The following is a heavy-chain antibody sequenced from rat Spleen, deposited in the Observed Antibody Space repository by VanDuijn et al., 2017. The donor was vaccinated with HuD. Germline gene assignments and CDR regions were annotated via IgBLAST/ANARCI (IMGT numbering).Heavy chain of an antibody. CDR3: VRRHYGYTDYFDY. CDR2: ISYGDSSGHSGT. D-gene: IGHD1-9*01. V-gene: IGHV5-29*01. J-gene: IGHJ2*01. Sequence: EVQLVESGGGLVQPGRSLKLSCAASGFTFSDYGVAWVRQAPTTGLEWVATISYGDSSGHSGTYYRDSVRGRFTISRDDAKSTPSLQMDRLKSEDTGTYYCVRRHYGYTDYFDYWGQGVMVTVSS. CDR1: GFTFSDYG.